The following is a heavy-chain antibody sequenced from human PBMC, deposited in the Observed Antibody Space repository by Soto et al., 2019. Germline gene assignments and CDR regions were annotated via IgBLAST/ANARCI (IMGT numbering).Heavy chain of an antibody. CDR3: AKDQDAGRLGYYFGY. D-gene: IGHD6-13*01. Sequence: GGSLILSCAASGFTFDYYAMHWVRQTPGKGLEWVSGISWNSGSIGYADSVKGRFTISRDNAKNSLYLQMNSLRAEDTALYYCAKDQDAGRLGYYFGYWGQGTLVTVSS. CDR2: ISWNSGSI. V-gene: IGHV3-9*01. J-gene: IGHJ4*02. CDR1: GFTFDYYA.